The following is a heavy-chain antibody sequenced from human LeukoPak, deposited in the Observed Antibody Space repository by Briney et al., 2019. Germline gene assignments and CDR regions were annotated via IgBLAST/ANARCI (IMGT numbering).Heavy chain of an antibody. CDR3: ASLPNDWTRYQLLPTTPMDV. CDR2: IYYSGST. D-gene: IGHD2-2*01. Sequence: PSETLSLTCTVSGGSISSSSYYWGWIRQPPGKGLEWIGNIYYSGSTSYNPSLKSRVTISVDTTKNQISLKLSSVTAADTAVYYCASLPNDWTRYQLLPTTPMDVWGKGTTVTVSS. CDR1: GGSISSSSYY. J-gene: IGHJ6*04. V-gene: IGHV4-39*01.